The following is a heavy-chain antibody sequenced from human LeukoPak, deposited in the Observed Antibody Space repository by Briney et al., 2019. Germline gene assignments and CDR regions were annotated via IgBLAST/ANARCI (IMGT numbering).Heavy chain of an antibody. Sequence: GGSLRLSCAASGFTFSSYWMSWVRQAPGKGLERVANIKQDGSEKYYVNSVKGRFTISRDNAKNSLYLQMNSLRAEDTAVYYCARDQRYCSSSSCPWEPFDYWGQGTLVTVSS. CDR2: IKQDGSEK. D-gene: IGHD2-2*01. V-gene: IGHV3-7*05. CDR1: GFTFSSYW. CDR3: ARDQRYCSSSSCPWEPFDY. J-gene: IGHJ4*02.